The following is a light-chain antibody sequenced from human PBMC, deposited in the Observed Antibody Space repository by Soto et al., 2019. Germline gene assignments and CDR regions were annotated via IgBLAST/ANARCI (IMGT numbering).Light chain of an antibody. Sequence: ETVMTQSPATLSVSPGERATLSCRASQSVSSNLAWYQQKPGQAPRLLIYDASTRATGIPARFSGSGSATEFTLTISSLQSEDFAVYYCQQYIHWPPVTFGGGTKVEIK. V-gene: IGKV3-15*01. CDR3: QQYIHWPPVT. CDR1: QSVSSN. CDR2: DAS. J-gene: IGKJ4*01.